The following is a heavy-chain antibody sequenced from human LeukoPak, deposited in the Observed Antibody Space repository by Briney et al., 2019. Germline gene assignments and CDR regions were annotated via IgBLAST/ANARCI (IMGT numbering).Heavy chain of an antibody. D-gene: IGHD3-22*01. CDR1: GGSITSGDYY. V-gene: IGHV4-30-4*01. Sequence: SETLSVTCTVSGGSITSGDYYWSWIRQPPGKGLEWIAYMYYSGSTYYNPSLKSRVTMSADTSKNQLSLKLSSVTAADTAVYYCARPYYYDSRIDPWGQGILVTVSS. CDR3: ARPYYYDSRIDP. CDR2: MYYSGST. J-gene: IGHJ5*02.